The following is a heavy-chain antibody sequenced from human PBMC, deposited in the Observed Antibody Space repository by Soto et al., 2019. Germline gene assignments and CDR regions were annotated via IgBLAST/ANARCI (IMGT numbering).Heavy chain of an antibody. D-gene: IGHD3-10*01. CDR1: GFTFSSYA. Sequence: HHGGSLRLSCSASGFTFSSYAMHWVRQAPGKGLEYVSAIRGNGGRTHYADSVKGRFTISRDNSKNTLSLQMSSLRAEDSAVYYCVKDQYYYGSGQDAFDIWGQGTMVTVSS. CDR2: IRGNGGRT. V-gene: IGHV3-64D*06. J-gene: IGHJ3*02. CDR3: VKDQYYYGSGQDAFDI.